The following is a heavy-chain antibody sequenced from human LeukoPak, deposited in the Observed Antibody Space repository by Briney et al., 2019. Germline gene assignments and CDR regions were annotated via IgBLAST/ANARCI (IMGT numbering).Heavy chain of an antibody. V-gene: IGHV5-10-1*01. CDR2: IDPDDSYT. Sequence: RGESLRISCKTSGYSFARYWISWVRQVPGKGLEWMGRIDPDDSYTSYSPSSQGHVAISVDKSTSTAHLQWSSLKASDTAMYYCARHSYGYGGGLADSWGQGTLITVSS. CDR3: ARHSYGYGGGLADS. CDR1: GYSFARYW. J-gene: IGHJ4*02. D-gene: IGHD5-18*01.